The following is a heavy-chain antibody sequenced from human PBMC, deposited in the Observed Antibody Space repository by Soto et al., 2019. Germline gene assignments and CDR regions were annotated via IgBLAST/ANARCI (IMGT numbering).Heavy chain of an antibody. CDR2: INPSGGST. J-gene: IGHJ4*02. Sequence: QVQLVQSGAEVKKPGASVKVSCKASGYTFTSYYMHWVRQAPGQGLEWMGIINPSGGSTSYAQKFQGRVPMTRDTSTSTVYMELSSLRSEDTAVYYCARAVSHVNYYDSSGYYPGDYWGQGTLVTVSS. CDR1: GYTFTSYY. V-gene: IGHV1-46*01. D-gene: IGHD3-22*01. CDR3: ARAVSHVNYYDSSGYYPGDY.